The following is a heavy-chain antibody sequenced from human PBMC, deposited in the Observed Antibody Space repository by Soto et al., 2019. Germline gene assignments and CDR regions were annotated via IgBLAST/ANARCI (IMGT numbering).Heavy chain of an antibody. D-gene: IGHD2-15*01. J-gene: IGHJ4*02. CDR3: AHSKREAANLYFDY. CDR2: IYWDDDK. CDR1: GFSLSTSGVG. Sequence: QITLKESGPTLVKPTQTLTLTCTFSGFSLSTSGVGVGWIRQPPGKALEWLALIYWDDDKRYSPSLKSRLTITKDTSKNQVVLTMTTMDPVDTATYYCAHSKREAANLYFDYWGQGTLVTVSS. V-gene: IGHV2-5*02.